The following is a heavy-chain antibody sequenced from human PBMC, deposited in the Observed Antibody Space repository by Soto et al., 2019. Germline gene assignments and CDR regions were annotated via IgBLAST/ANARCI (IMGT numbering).Heavy chain of an antibody. J-gene: IGHJ4*02. CDR1: GGSFNGYY. CDR2: INHSGRA. Sequence: QVQLQQWGAGLLKPSETLSLTCAVSGGSFNGYYWSWIRQPPGKGLEWIGEINHSGRANYNPTFKSRVSISVDTSKNQLSPQLSSVTAADTAVYYCAKGPQGGYYDSGSFYSSVDWGQGTLVTVSS. D-gene: IGHD3-10*01. V-gene: IGHV4-34*01. CDR3: AKGPQGGYYDSGSFYSSVD.